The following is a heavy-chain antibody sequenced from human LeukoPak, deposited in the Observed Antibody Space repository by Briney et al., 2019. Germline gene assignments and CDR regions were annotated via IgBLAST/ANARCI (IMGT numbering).Heavy chain of an antibody. J-gene: IGHJ4*02. CDR3: AREPHYYDSSGYYEGIL. CDR2: ISNSGRTK. Sequence: PGGSLRLSCAASGFTFSSYDINWVRQAPGKGLEWVSYISNSGRTKYYADSVKGRFTISRDNAKNSLYLQMNSLRAEDTAVYYCAREPHYYDSSGYYEGILWGQGTLVTVSS. D-gene: IGHD3-22*01. V-gene: IGHV3-48*03. CDR1: GFTFSSYD.